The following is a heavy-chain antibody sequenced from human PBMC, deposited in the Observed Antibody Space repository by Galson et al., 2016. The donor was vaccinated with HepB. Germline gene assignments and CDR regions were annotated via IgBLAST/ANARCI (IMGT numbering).Heavy chain of an antibody. CDR2: IWFDGSNK. D-gene: IGHD4-17*01. CDR3: ARGNYGDYSFDY. J-gene: IGHJ4*02. Sequence: SLRLSCAASGFTFSYYGMHWVRQAPGKGLEWVAIIWFDGSNKYYADSMKGRFSVSRDNSKNTLHLQMNSLRAEDTAVYYCARGNYGDYSFDYWGQGTLVTVSS. CDR1: GFTFSYYG. V-gene: IGHV3-33*01.